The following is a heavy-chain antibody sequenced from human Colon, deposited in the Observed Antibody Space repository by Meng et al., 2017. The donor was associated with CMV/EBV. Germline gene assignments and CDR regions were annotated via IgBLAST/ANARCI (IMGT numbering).Heavy chain of an antibody. CDR1: FTFSNDP. Sequence: FTFSNDPVKWVRQAPGKGPEWVSSISSSGSYIYYADSVKGRFTISRDSAKTSVFLQMNNLRAEDTALYYCARDQAGDPLFYYTGLDVWGHGTLVTVSS. V-gene: IGHV3-21*06. J-gene: IGHJ6*02. D-gene: IGHD2-21*01. CDR2: ISSSGSYI. CDR3: ARDQAGDPLFYYTGLDV.